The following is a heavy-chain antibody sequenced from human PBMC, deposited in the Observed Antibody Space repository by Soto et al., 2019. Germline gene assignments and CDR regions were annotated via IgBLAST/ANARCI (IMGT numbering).Heavy chain of an antibody. J-gene: IGHJ4*02. Sequence: GGSLRLSCAASGFTFSSYSMNWVRQAPGKGLEWVSSISSSSSYIYYADSVKGRFTISRDNAKNSLYLQMNSLRAEDTAVYYCARAPDDYGDQFDYWGQGTLVTVSS. CDR1: GFTFSSYS. CDR3: ARAPDDYGDQFDY. V-gene: IGHV3-21*01. D-gene: IGHD4-17*01. CDR2: ISSSSSYI.